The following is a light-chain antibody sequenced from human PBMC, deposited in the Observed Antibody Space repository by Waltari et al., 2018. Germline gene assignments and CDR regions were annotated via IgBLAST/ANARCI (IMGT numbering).Light chain of an antibody. V-gene: IGLV7-46*01. CDR2: DSY. Sequence: QAVVTQEPSLTVSPGGTVTLTCGSSTGPVTSGNFPSWLQQKPGQAPRTLIYDSYNRQPRPPARFSASLVGGKAFLTLSGAQAEDEAKYYCWLAYTGGIVVFGGGTELAVL. CDR1: TGPVTSGNF. CDR3: WLAYTGGIVV. J-gene: IGLJ2*01.